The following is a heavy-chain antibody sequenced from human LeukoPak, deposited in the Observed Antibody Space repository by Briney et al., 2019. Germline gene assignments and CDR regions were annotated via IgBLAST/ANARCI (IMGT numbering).Heavy chain of an antibody. CDR1: GFTFTSYS. J-gene: IGHJ4*02. CDR2: ISSSGSTI. V-gene: IGHV3-48*01. Sequence: PGGSLRLSCSASGFTFTSYSMNWVRQAPGKGLEWVSYISSSGSTIYYADSVKGRFTISRGSAKNSLYLQMNSLRAEDTAVYYCARERWDYSIDYWGQETLVTVSS. D-gene: IGHD4-11*01. CDR3: ARERWDYSIDY.